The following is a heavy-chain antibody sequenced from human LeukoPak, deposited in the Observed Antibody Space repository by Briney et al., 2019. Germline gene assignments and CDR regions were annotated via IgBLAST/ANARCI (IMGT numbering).Heavy chain of an antibody. V-gene: IGHV4-61*08. CDR2: IYYSGST. Sequence: SETLSLTCTVSGDSISSGDYYWSWIRQPPGKGLEWIGYIYYSGSTNYNPSLKSRVTISVDTSKNQFSLKLSSVTAADTAVYYCASNRGYYYDSTSAFDIWGQGTMVTVSS. D-gene: IGHD3-22*01. CDR1: GDSISSGDYY. J-gene: IGHJ3*02. CDR3: ASNRGYYYDSTSAFDI.